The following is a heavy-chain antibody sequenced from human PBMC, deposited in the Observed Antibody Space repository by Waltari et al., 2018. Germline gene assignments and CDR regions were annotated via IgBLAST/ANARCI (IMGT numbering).Heavy chain of an antibody. CDR1: GGSISSSNW. D-gene: IGHD2-15*01. CDR2: IYHGGST. CDR3: ARSNCSGANCHLNSHWYFDL. Sequence: QVQLQESDPGLVNPSGIMSLTCAVSGGSISSSNWWSWVRQHPGTGLQWVGEIYHGGSTNYNPSLKSRVTISVDKSKNQFSLNLSSVTAADTAVYYCARSNCSGANCHLNSHWYFDLWGRGTLVTVSS. J-gene: IGHJ2*01. V-gene: IGHV4-4*02.